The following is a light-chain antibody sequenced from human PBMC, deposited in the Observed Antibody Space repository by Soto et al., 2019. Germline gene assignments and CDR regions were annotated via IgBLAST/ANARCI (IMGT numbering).Light chain of an antibody. J-gene: IGKJ4*01. Sequence: EIVLTQSPATLSLSPGERATLSCRASQSVGSYFAWYQQKPGQAPRLLIYDAFSRATGIPARFSGSGSGTDFTLTISSLEPEDFTVYFCQQRSSWPLTFGGGTMMEIK. CDR1: QSVGSY. CDR3: QQRSSWPLT. CDR2: DAF. V-gene: IGKV3-11*01.